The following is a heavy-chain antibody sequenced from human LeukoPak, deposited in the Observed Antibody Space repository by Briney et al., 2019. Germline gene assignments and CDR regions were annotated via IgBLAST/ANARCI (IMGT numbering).Heavy chain of an antibody. CDR2: ISGSGGST. Sequence: GSLRLSCAASGFTFSSYAMSWVRQAPGKGLEWVSAISGSGGSTYYADSVKGRFTISRDNSKNTLYLQMNSLRAEDTAVYYCAKVFDYYDSSGYYYFDYWGQGTLVTVSS. J-gene: IGHJ4*02. V-gene: IGHV3-23*01. CDR3: AKVFDYYDSSGYYYFDY. CDR1: GFTFSSYA. D-gene: IGHD3-22*01.